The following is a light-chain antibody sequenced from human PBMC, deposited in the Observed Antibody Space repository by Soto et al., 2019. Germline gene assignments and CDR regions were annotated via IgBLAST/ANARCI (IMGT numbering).Light chain of an antibody. CDR1: SSNIGSNY. CDR3: AAWDDTLSGLV. V-gene: IGLV1-47*01. CDR2: RAD. Sequence: QAVVTQPPSASGAPGQTVTISCSGRSSNIGSNYVYWYQQLPETAPRLLLYRADQRPSGIPDRFSGSKSGTSASLAISGLRSEDEADYYCAAWDDTLSGLVFGGGTKLTVL. J-gene: IGLJ2*01.